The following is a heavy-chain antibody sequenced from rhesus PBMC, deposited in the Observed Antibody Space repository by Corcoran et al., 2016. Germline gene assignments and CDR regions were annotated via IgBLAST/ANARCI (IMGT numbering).Heavy chain of an antibody. CDR2: IYWNDDK. D-gene: IGHD3-28*01. Sequence: VTLKESGPALVKPTQTLTLTCTFSGFSLSTSGLGVGWIRQPSRKTLEWLAHIYWNDDKYYSTSLKSRLTISKDTSKNQVVLTMTNMDPVDTATYYGARSVNYYDSDYWGQGVLVTVSS. CDR3: ARSVNYYDSDY. V-gene: IGHV2-1*01. J-gene: IGHJ4*01. CDR1: GFSLSTSGLG.